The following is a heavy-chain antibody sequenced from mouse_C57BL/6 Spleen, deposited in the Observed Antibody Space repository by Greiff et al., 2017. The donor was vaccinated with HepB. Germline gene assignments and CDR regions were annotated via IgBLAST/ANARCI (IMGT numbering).Heavy chain of an antibody. V-gene: IGHV1-80*01. D-gene: IGHD2-2*01. CDR2: IYPGDGDT. J-gene: IGHJ2*01. CDR3: ARGDGYDGYFDY. Sequence: QVHVKQSGAELVKPGASVKISCKASGYAFSSYWMNWVKQRPGKGLEWIGQIYPGDGDTNYNGKFKGKATLTADKSSSTAYMQLSSLTSEDSAVYVWARGDGYDGYFDYWGQGTTLTVSS. CDR1: GYAFSSYW.